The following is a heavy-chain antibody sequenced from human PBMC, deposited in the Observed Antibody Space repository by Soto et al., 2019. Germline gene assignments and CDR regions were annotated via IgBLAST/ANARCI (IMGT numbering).Heavy chain of an antibody. CDR2: ISAYNGNT. J-gene: IGHJ5*02. CDR1: GYTFTSYG. CDR3: ARDRTRLKMTTFFFDP. Sequence: QVQLVQSGAEVKKPGASVKVSCKASGYTFTSYGISWVRQAPGQGLEWMGWISAYNGNTNYAQKLQGRVTMTTDTSTSTAYRELRSLRSDDTAVYYCARDRTRLKMTTFFFDPWGQGTLVTVSS. D-gene: IGHD4-4*01. V-gene: IGHV1-18*01.